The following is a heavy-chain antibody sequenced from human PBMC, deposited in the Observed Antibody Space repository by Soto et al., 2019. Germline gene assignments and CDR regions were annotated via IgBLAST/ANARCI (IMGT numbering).Heavy chain of an antibody. J-gene: IGHJ4*02. Sequence: QVQLVQPGAEVEKPGSSVKVSCKASGGTTSSYTISWVRQSPGQGLEWMGNIVPMIGKVDYAQKFQGRVTITAGKSTRTVYMELSSLRSEDTAVYFCALRTGNWNPLADWGQGTLVTVSS. CDR3: ALRTGNWNPLAD. CDR1: GGTTSSYT. CDR2: IVPMIGKV. D-gene: IGHD1-1*01. V-gene: IGHV1-69*02.